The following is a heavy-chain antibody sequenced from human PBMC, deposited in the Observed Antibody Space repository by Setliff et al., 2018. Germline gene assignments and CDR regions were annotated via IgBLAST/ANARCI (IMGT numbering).Heavy chain of an antibody. Sequence: GGSLRLSCAASGFTFSNAWMSWVRQAPGKGLEWVGRIKTRTDGETTDYAAPVKGRFTISRDDSKNTLYLQMNGLRVEDTATYYCARGAFGAYYHDYWGQGTLVTVSS. CDR2: IKTRTDGETT. V-gene: IGHV3-15*05. J-gene: IGHJ4*02. D-gene: IGHD3-16*01. CDR3: ARGAFGAYYHDY. CDR1: GFTFSNAW.